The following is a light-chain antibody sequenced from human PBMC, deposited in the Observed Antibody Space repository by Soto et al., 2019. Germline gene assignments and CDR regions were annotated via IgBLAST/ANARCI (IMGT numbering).Light chain of an antibody. CDR3: SSYTSSRTWV. J-gene: IGLJ3*02. Sequence: QSVLTQPASVSGSPGQSITISCTGSSSDVGGYNYVSWYQQHPGKAPKLMIHEVSNRPSGVSNRFSGSKSGHTASLDISGVQAEDEADYYCSSYTSSRTWVFGGGTKLTVL. CDR1: SSDVGGYNY. CDR2: EVS. V-gene: IGLV2-14*01.